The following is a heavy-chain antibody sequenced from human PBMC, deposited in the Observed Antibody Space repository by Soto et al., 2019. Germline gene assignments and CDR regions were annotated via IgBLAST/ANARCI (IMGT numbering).Heavy chain of an antibody. CDR1: GFTCTTSG. D-gene: IGHD3-9*01. CDR2: IVVGSGNT. CDR3: AAVVPPSGILASLGSDP. J-gene: IGHJ5*02. V-gene: IGHV1-58*02. Sequence: SVKVSCKASGFTCTTSGIHWVRQALGQGLEWMGWIVVGSGNTKYNQKFQERVTLTRDMATDTAYMELRSLTSDETAIYYCAAVVPPSGILASLGSDPWGQVTRVTVSS.